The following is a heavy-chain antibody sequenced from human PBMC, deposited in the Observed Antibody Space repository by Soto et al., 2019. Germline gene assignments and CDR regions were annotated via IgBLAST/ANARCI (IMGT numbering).Heavy chain of an antibody. Sequence: SVKVSCKASGLTFTSSAVQWVRQARGQRLEWIGWIVVGSGNTNYAQKFQERVTITRDMSTSTAYMELSSLRSEDTAVYYCAADPALRFLEWFQRVMDVWGQGTTVTVSS. CDR2: IVVGSGNT. D-gene: IGHD3-3*01. V-gene: IGHV1-58*01. CDR1: GLTFTSSA. J-gene: IGHJ6*02. CDR3: AADPALRFLEWFQRVMDV.